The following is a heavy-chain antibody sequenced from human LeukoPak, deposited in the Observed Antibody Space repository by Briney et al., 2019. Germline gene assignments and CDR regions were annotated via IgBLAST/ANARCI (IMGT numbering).Heavy chain of an antibody. V-gene: IGHV4-39*01. D-gene: IGHD3-22*01. J-gene: IGHJ6*03. Sequence: SETLSLTCTVSGGSISSSSYYWGWIRQPPGKGLEWMGSIYYSGSTYYNPSLKSRFTISVDTSKNQFSLKLSSVTAADTAGYYSARHISGSSGIFYYYYMDVWGKGTTVTISS. CDR3: ARHISGSSGIFYYYYMDV. CDR2: IYYSGST. CDR1: GGSISSSSYY.